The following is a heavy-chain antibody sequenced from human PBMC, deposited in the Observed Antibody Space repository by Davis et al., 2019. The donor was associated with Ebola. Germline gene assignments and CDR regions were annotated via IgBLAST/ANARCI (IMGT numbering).Heavy chain of an antibody. CDR2: IRSKANSYAT. CDR3: TTRIAAAGTDYYYGMDV. V-gene: IGHV3-73*01. Sequence: PGGSLRLSCAASGFTFSGSAMHWVRQASGKGLEWVGRIRSKANSYATAYAASVKGRFTISSDDSKNTAYLQMNSLKTEDTAVYYCTTRIAAAGTDYYYGMDVWGQGTTVTVSS. CDR1: GFTFSGSA. D-gene: IGHD6-13*01. J-gene: IGHJ6*02.